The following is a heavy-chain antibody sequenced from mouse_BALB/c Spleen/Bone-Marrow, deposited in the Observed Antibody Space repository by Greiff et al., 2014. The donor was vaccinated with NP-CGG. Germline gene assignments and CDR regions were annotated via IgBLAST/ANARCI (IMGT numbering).Heavy chain of an antibody. J-gene: IGHJ4*01. CDR1: GYSFTSYW. D-gene: IGHD1-1*01. Sequence: VQLKQSGTVLARPGASVKMSCKASGYSFTSYWMHWVKQRPGQGLEWIGDIYPGNSDTSYNQKFKGKAKLTAVTSASTAYMELSSLTNEDSAVYYCTRFLCYYGSREGDYAMDYWGQGTSVTVSS. CDR2: IYPGNSDT. V-gene: IGHV1-5*01. CDR3: TRFLCYYGSREGDYAMDY.